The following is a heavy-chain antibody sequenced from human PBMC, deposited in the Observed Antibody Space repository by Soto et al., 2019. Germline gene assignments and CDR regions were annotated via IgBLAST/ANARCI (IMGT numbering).Heavy chain of an antibody. J-gene: IGHJ4*02. CDR3: AKVSSWDTSFDY. D-gene: IGHD6-13*01. V-gene: IGHV1-3*01. Sequence: GASVKVSCKASGYTFTSYAMHWVRQAPGQRLEWMGWINAGNGNTKYSQKFQGRVTITRDTSASTAYMELSSLRSEDTAVYYCAKVSSWDTSFDYWGQGTLVTVSS. CDR1: GYTFTSYA. CDR2: INAGNGNT.